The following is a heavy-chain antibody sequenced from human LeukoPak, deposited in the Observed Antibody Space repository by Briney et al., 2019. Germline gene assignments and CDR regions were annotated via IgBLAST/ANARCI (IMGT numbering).Heavy chain of an antibody. J-gene: IGHJ4*02. CDR1: GGSISSGGYS. V-gene: IGHV4-30-2*01. CDR3: ASPASSFDY. D-gene: IGHD2-2*01. Sequence: SDTLSLTCAVSGGSISSGGYSWSWIRQPPGKGLEWIGYIDHSGSTYYNPSLKSRVTISVDRSKNQFSLKLSSVTAADTAVYYCASPASSFDYWGQGTLVTVSS. CDR2: IDHSGST.